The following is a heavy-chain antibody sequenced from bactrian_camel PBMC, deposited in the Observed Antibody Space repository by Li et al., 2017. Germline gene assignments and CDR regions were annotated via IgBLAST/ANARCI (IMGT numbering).Heavy chain of an antibody. CDR3: APVNSVVAGMCGS. CDR1: GVMFDGAG. D-gene: IGHD6*01. V-gene: IGHV3S55*01. Sequence: HVQLVESGGGSVQAGESLTLSCTSSGVMFDGAGMAWYRQAPGNECGMVSTITGDGRTYYSDFAKGRFTVSQDNAKNTMYLQMNSLQPEDTAVYYCAPVNSVVAGMCGSQGQGTQVTVS. CDR2: ITGDGRT. J-gene: IGHJ6*01.